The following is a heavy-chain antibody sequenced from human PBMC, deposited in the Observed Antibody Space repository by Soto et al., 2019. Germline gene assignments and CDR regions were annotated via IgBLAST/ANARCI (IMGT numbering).Heavy chain of an antibody. D-gene: IGHD1-1*01. J-gene: IGHJ6*02. CDR1: GFTFSSYG. CDR2: ISYDGSNK. Sequence: GGSLRLSCAASGFTFSSYGMHWVRQAPGKGLEWVAVISYDGSNKYYADSVKGRFTISRDNSKNTLYLQMNSLRAEDTAVYYCAKDPRGKYTIQLHDYYYGMDVWGQGTTVTVSS. V-gene: IGHV3-30*18. CDR3: AKDPRGKYTIQLHDYYYGMDV.